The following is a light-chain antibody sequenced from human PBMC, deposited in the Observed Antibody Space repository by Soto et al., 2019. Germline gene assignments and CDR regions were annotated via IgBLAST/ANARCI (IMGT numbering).Light chain of an antibody. J-gene: IGLJ2*01. V-gene: IGLV2-8*01. CDR1: RSDVGGYNY. Sequence: QSSLTQPPSASGSPGQSVTISCTGTRSDVGGYNYVSWYQLHPGKAPKLMIYEVTKRPSGVPDRFSGSKSGNTASLTVSGLQAEDEADYYCSSYAGSNNYVVFGGGTKLTVL. CDR3: SSYAGSNNYVV. CDR2: EVT.